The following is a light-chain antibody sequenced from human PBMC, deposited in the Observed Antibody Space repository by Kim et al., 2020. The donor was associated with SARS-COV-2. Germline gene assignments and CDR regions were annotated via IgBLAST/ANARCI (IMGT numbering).Light chain of an antibody. Sequence: GKSVHNTCTRRRGSIDGNELQCHQQRTGSSPTTVIYENNQRPSGVPDRFSGSIDSSANSASLTISGLKTEDEADYYCQSYDISNQVFGGGTKLTVL. J-gene: IGLJ3*02. V-gene: IGLV6-57*01. CDR3: QSYDISNQV. CDR1: RGSIDGNE. CDR2: ENN.